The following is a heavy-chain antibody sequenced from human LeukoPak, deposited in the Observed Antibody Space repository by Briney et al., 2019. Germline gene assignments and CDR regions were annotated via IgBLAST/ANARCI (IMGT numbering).Heavy chain of an antibody. V-gene: IGHV3-9*01. Sequence: GGSLRLSCAASGFTFDDYAMHWVRQAPGKGLEWVSGISWNSGSIGYADSVKGRFTISRDNAKNSLYLQMNSLRAEDTALYYCAKDIVVAGRMDAFDIWGQGTMVTVSS. CDR2: ISWNSGSI. D-gene: IGHD6-19*01. CDR3: AKDIVVAGRMDAFDI. J-gene: IGHJ3*02. CDR1: GFTFDDYA.